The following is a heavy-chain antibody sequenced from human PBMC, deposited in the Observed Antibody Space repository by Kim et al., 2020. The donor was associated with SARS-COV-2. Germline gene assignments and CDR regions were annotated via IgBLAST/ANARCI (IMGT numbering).Heavy chain of an antibody. CDR1: GFTFSSYA. CDR3: ARVLHSSSWLNDAFDI. J-gene: IGHJ3*02. D-gene: IGHD6-13*01. CDR2: ISYDGSNK. V-gene: IGHV3-30-3*01. Sequence: GGSLRLSCAASGFTFSSYAMHWVRQAPGKGLEWVAVISYDGSNKYYADSVKGRFTISRDNSKNTLYLQMNSLRGEDTAVYYCARVLHSSSWLNDAFDIWG.